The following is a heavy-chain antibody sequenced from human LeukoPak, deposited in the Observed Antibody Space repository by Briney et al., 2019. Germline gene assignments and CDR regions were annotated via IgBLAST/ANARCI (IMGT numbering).Heavy chain of an antibody. D-gene: IGHD3-22*01. J-gene: IGHJ4*02. CDR3: TRDYRASYIVVITDSY. V-gene: IGHV3-49*04. CDR2: IRSKAYGGTT. CDR1: GFTFSSYW. Sequence: GGSLRLSCAASGFTFSSYWMSWVRQAPGKGLEWVGFIRSKAYGGTTEYAASVKGRFTISRDDSKSIAYLQMNSLKTEDTAVYYCTRDYRASYIVVITDSYWGQGTLVTVSS.